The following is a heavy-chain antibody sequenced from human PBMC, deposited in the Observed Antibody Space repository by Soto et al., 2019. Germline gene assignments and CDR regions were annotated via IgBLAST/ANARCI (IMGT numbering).Heavy chain of an antibody. J-gene: IGHJ5*02. CDR3: ARGLTMGQLPSHFDH. V-gene: IGHV4-61*01. Sequence: TSETLSLTCTVSGGSVSNDNFYWSWIRQPPGKGLEWIGYVHSSGITNYNPSLKRRVTISVDTSRNQFSLRLSSVTAADTAVYYCARGLTMGQLPSHFDHWGPGTLVTVSS. D-gene: IGHD3-16*01. CDR1: GGSVSNDNFY. CDR2: VHSSGIT.